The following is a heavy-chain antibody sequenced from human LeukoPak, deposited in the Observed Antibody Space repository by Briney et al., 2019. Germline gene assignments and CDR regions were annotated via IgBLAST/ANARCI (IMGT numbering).Heavy chain of an antibody. CDR1: GGSFSGYY. CDR3: ARGGVDCGGDCYRGAYYFDY. CDR2: INHSGST. V-gene: IGHV4-34*01. J-gene: IGHJ4*02. D-gene: IGHD2-21*01. Sequence: NSSETLSLTCAVYGGSFSGYYWSWIRQPPGKGLEWIGEINHSGSTNYNPSLKSRVTISVDTSKNQFSLKLSSVTAADTAVYYCARGGVDCGGDCYRGAYYFDYWGQGTLVTVSS.